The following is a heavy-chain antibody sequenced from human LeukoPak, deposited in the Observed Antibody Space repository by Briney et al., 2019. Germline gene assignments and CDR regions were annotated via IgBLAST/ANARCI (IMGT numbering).Heavy chain of an antibody. V-gene: IGHV4-61*01. CDR1: GASLTRPTYY. Sequence: SETLSLTCSGSGASLTRPTYYQWSWIRQPPGKGLELIGSLFSTGSATLNPSLKSRVTMSLDTSKSQFSLKLSSVTAEDSAVYYCARFKSGGFSYFDYSGQGTLVAVSS. J-gene: IGHJ4*02. D-gene: IGHD3-3*01. CDR2: LFSTGSA. CDR3: ARFKSGGFSYFDY.